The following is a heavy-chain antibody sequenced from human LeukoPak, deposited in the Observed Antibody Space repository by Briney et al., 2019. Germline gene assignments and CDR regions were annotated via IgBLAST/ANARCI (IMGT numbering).Heavy chain of an antibody. V-gene: IGHV3-53*01. D-gene: IGHD6-13*01. Sequence: PGGSLRLSCAASGFIVSSNYMTWVRQAPGKGLEWVSVIYSGGSTYYADPVKGRFTISRDNSKNTLYLQMNSLRAEDTAVYYFARAKFSSNWYYFDYWGQGTLVTVSS. J-gene: IGHJ4*02. CDR3: ARAKFSSNWYYFDY. CDR1: GFIVSSNY. CDR2: IYSGGST.